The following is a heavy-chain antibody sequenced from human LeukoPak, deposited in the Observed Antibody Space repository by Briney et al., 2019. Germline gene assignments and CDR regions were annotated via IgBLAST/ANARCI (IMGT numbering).Heavy chain of an antibody. CDR3: ARELASFRELSGFDP. CDR2: IIPILGIA. D-gene: IGHD3-10*01. J-gene: IGHJ5*02. Sequence: GASVKVSCKASGGTFSRYAISWVRQAPGQGLEWMGRIIPILGIANYAQKFQGRVTITADKSTSTAYMELSSLRSEDTAVYYCARELASFRELSGFDPWGQGTLVTVSS. CDR1: GGTFSRYA. V-gene: IGHV1-69*04.